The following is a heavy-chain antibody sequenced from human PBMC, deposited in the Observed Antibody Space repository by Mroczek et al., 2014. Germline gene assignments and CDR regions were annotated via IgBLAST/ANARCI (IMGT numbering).Heavy chain of an antibody. D-gene: IGHD6-19*01. V-gene: IGHV4-4*07. CDR1: GGSISTYY. J-gene: IGHJ6*03. Sequence: QVQLQESARGLVKPSETLSLTCTVSGGSISTYYWSWIRQARREGTGMDWAYLXQWDHQLQPLLKSRVTMSVDTSKNQFSLKLGSVTAADTAVYYCTRDLGTRSVAGYYYYYMDVWGKGTTVTVSS. CDR2: LXQWDH. CDR3: TRDLGTRSVAGYYYYYMDV.